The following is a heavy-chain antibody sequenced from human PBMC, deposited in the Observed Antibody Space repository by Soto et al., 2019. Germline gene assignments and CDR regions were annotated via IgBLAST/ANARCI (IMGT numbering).Heavy chain of an antibody. D-gene: IGHD6-13*01. J-gene: IGHJ5*02. CDR2: IIPIFGTA. CDR1: GGTFSSYA. V-gene: IGHV1-69*13. CDR3: ASGGIAAASTWFDP. Sequence: ASVKVSCKASGGTFSSYAISWVRQAPGQGLEWMGGIIPIFGTANYAQKFQGRVTITADESTSTAYMELSSLRSEDTAVYYCASGGIAAASTWFDPWGQGTLVTVSS.